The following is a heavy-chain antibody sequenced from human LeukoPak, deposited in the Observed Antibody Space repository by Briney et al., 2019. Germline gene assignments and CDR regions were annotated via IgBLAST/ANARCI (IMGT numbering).Heavy chain of an antibody. J-gene: IGHJ5*02. D-gene: IGHD3-16*01. CDR1: GFTFSSSA. CDR3: AKDFRKGAS. Sequence: GGSLRLSCVASGFTFSSSAMSWVRQAPGKGLEWVSGIGGTGDNTYYADSVKGRFTIARDNSKNTLYLKMNSLRGEDTALYYCAKDFRKGASWGQGTLVTVSS. V-gene: IGHV3-23*01. CDR2: IGGTGDNT.